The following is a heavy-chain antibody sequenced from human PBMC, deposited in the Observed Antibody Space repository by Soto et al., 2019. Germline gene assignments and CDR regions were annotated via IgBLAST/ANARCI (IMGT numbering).Heavy chain of an antibody. J-gene: IGHJ6*02. Sequence: SETLSLTCTFSGGSISSGGYHWIWIRQHPGKGLESIGYIYYTGTTAYNPSLKSRLFISVDTSKNQFSLSLGSVTAADTAVYYCARLWFGKVDVWGQGTKATVYS. V-gene: IGHV4-31*03. D-gene: IGHD3-10*01. CDR3: ARLWFGKVDV. CDR1: GGSISSGGYH. CDR2: IYYTGTT.